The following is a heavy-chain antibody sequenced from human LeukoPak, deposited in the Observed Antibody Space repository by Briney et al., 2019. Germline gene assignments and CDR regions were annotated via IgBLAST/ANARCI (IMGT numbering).Heavy chain of an antibody. V-gene: IGHV1-18*04. D-gene: IGHD3-22*01. J-gene: IGHJ4*02. CDR3: ARRYYDSDGYQIDY. CDR1: GYTFTGYY. CDR2: ISGYNGNT. Sequence: GASVKVSCKASGYTFTGYYMHWVRQAPGQRLEWMGWISGYNGNTNYAQKLQGRVTMTTDTSTSTAYMELRSLRSDDTAVYYCARRYYDSDGYQIDYRGQGTLVTVSS.